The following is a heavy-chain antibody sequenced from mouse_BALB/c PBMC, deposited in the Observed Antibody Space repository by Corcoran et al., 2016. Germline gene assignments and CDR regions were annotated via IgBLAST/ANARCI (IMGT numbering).Heavy chain of an antibody. Sequence: QIQLVQSGPELKKPGETVKISCKASGSTFTNYGMNWVKQAPGKGLKWMGWINTYTGEPTYADDFKGRFAFSLETSASTAYLQINNLKNEDTATYFCARKGDYRYPFDYWGQGTTLTVSS. CDR1: GSTFTNYG. CDR2: INTYTGEP. D-gene: IGHD2-14*01. CDR3: ARKGDYRYPFDY. J-gene: IGHJ2*01. V-gene: IGHV9-3-1*01.